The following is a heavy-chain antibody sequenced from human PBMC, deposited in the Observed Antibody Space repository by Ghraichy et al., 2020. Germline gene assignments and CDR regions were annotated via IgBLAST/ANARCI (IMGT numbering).Heavy chain of an antibody. D-gene: IGHD4-23*01. CDR2: ISGSGGTT. CDR1: GFTFRSYA. Sequence: LSLTCAASGFTFRSYALSWVRQAPGKGLEWVSGISGSGGTTYYAGSVKGRFTISRDNSKNTLYLQMNSLRAEDTAVYYCVKGIGVNSGDYWGQGTLVTVSS. J-gene: IGHJ4*02. V-gene: IGHV3-23*01. CDR3: VKGIGVNSGDY.